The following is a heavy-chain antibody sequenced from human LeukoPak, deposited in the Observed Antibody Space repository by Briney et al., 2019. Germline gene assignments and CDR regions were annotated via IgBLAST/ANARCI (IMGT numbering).Heavy chain of an antibody. D-gene: IGHD2-2*01. Sequence: SVTVSCKASGYTFTSYGISWVRQAPGQGLEWMGGIIPIFGTANYAQKFQGRVTITTDESTSTAYMELSSLRSEDTAVYYCARVGWDIVVVPAAYEEWFDPWGQGTLVTVSS. CDR3: ARVGWDIVVVPAAYEEWFDP. J-gene: IGHJ5*02. CDR1: GYTFTSYG. CDR2: IIPIFGTA. V-gene: IGHV1-69*05.